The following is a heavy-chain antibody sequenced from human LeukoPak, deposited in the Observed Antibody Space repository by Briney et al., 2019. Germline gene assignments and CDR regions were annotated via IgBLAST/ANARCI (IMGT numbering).Heavy chain of an antibody. CDR1: GGTFSSYA. CDR3: ARDIGGYFDY. J-gene: IGHJ4*02. Sequence: GASVTVSCKASGGTFSSYAISWVRQAPGQGLEWMGGIIPIFGTANYAQKFQGRVTITTYRSTSTAYMELSSLRSEDTAVYDCARDIGGYFDYWGQGTLVTVSS. D-gene: IGHD3-10*01. V-gene: IGHV1-69*05. CDR2: IIPIFGTA.